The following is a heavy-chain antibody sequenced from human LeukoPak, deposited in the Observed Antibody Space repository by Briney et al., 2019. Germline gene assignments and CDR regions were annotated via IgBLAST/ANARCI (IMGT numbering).Heavy chain of an antibody. Sequence: GASVKVSCKASGYTFTGYYMHWVRQAPGQGLEWMGWINPNSGGTNYAQKFQGRVTMTRDTSISTAYMELSRLRSDDTAVYYCARDRGSRGCYSGSGQNWYFDLWGRDTLVTVSS. CDR1: GYTFTGYY. D-gene: IGHD6-19*01. J-gene: IGHJ2*01. CDR3: ARDRGSRGCYSGSGQNWYFDL. V-gene: IGHV1-2*02. CDR2: INPNSGGT.